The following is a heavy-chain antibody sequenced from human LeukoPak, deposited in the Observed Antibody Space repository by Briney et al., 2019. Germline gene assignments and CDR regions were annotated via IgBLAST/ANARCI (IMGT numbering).Heavy chain of an antibody. Sequence: GASVKVSCKASGYTFTSYGISWVRQAPGQGLEWMGWISAYNGNTNYAQKLQGRVTMTTDTSTSTAYMELRSLRSDDTAVYYCARDGRINYYSLGINDAFDIWGQGTMVTVSP. D-gene: IGHD2-21*01. J-gene: IGHJ3*02. V-gene: IGHV1-18*01. CDR3: ARDGRINYYSLGINDAFDI. CDR2: ISAYNGNT. CDR1: GYTFTSYG.